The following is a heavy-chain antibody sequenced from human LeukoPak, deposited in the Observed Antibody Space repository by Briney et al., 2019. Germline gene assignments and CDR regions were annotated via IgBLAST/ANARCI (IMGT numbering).Heavy chain of an antibody. V-gene: IGHV3-23*01. CDR1: GFTFSSYA. CDR3: AKDSGGYYNWFDP. CDR2: ISGSSGST. Sequence: GGFLRLSCAASGFTFSSYAMSWVRQAPGKGLEWVSAISGSSGSTYYADSVKGRFTISRDNSKNTLYLQMNSLRAEDTAVYYCAKDSGGYYNWFDPWGQGTLVTVSS. J-gene: IGHJ5*02. D-gene: IGHD6-25*01.